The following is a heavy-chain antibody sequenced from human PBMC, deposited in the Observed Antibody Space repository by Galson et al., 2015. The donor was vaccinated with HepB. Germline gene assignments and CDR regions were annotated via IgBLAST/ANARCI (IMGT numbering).Heavy chain of an antibody. J-gene: IGHJ4*02. D-gene: IGHD3-16*01. CDR1: GFTFSSYA. CDR3: AKRMSVGFGYYFDY. CDR2: ISGSGDTT. V-gene: IGHV3-23*01. Sequence: SLRLSCAASGFTFSSYAMSWVRQAPGKGLEWVSAISGSGDTTYYAGSVKGRFTISRDNSKNTLYLQMNSLRVEDTAVYYCAKRMSVGFGYYFDYWGQGTLVTVSS.